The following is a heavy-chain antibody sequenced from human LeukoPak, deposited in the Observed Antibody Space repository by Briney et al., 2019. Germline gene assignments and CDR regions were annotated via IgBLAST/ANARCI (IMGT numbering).Heavy chain of an antibody. D-gene: IGHD2-15*01. CDR1: GDSINDHY. J-gene: IGHJ6*03. CDR2: IYSLVSP. Sequence: SESLSLTWTVSGDSINDHYWSWVRQPPGEGLEWVAYIYSLVSPNYTPSLKSRVTIAMDTSKSQFSMKLTSVTAADAGVYYCARQRCSGGSCYRVDQLYYMDVWGKGTTVTVSS. V-gene: IGHV4-4*09. CDR3: ARQRCSGGSCYRVDQLYYMDV.